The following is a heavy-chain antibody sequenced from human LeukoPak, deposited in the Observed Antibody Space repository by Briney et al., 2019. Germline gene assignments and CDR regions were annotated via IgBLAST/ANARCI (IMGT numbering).Heavy chain of an antibody. CDR1: GFTFSGHW. D-gene: IGHD7-27*01. CDR2: INGDGSAT. J-gene: IGHJ4*02. Sequence: PGGSLRLSCAASGFTFSGHWMYWLRQAPGKGLAWVSRINGDGSATNYAGSMKGRFTISRDNAKNILYLQMNSLREDGTAVYYCARDINWGQVDYWGQGTLVTVSS. V-gene: IGHV3-74*01. CDR3: ARDINWGQVDY.